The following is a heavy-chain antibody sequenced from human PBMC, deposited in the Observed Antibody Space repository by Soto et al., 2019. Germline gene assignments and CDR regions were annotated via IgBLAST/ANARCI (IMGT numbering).Heavy chain of an antibody. Sequence: KSSETLSLTCTVSGGSISSYYWSWIRQPPGKGLEWIGYIYYSGSTNYNPSLKSRVTISVDTSKNQFSLKLSSVTAADTAVYYCARAHDSSGYYLVRNWFAPWGQRTLVTVSS. V-gene: IGHV4-59*01. CDR2: IYYSGST. CDR3: ARAHDSSGYYLVRNWFAP. CDR1: GGSISSYY. D-gene: IGHD3-22*01. J-gene: IGHJ5*02.